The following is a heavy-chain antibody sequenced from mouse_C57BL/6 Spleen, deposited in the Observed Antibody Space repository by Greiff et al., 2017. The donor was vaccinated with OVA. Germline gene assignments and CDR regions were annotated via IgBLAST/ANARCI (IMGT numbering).Heavy chain of an antibody. V-gene: IGHV3-6*01. CDR3: ARDYYGSSYGTY. Sequence: DVQLVESGPGLVKPSQSLSLTCSVTGYSITSGYYWNWIRQFPGNKLEWMGYISYDGSNNYNPSLKNRISITRDTSKNQFFLKLNSVTTEDTATYYCARDYYGSSYGTYWGQGTTLTVSS. CDR1: GYSITSGYY. D-gene: IGHD1-1*01. J-gene: IGHJ2*01. CDR2: ISYDGSN.